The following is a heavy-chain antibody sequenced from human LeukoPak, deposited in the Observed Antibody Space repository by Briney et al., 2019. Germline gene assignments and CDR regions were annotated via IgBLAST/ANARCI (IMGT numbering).Heavy chain of an antibody. CDR2: MSSDGSST. Sequence: VGSLRLSCASSGFTFRNHWIHCGRQTPGKGLVWVSRMSSDGSSTTYADSVKGRFTISRDNAKNTLYLQMHHLRAEDTAMYYCARDQRVTGRPDIDYWGQGTLVIVSS. D-gene: IGHD6-6*01. V-gene: IGHV3-74*03. J-gene: IGHJ4*02. CDR3: ARDQRVTGRPDIDY. CDR1: GFTFRNHW.